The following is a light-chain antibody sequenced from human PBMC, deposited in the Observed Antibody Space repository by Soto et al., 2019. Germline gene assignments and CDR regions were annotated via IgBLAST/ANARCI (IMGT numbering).Light chain of an antibody. Sequence: EIVLTQSPVTLSFSRVERATLSCRASQSVSSSYLAWYQQKPGQAPRLLIYGASSRATGIPDRFSGSGSGTDFTLTISSLETEDFAVYYCQQSSNWPTFGQGTKVDI. CDR3: QQSSNWPT. CDR1: QSVSSSY. V-gene: IGKV3D-20*02. CDR2: GAS. J-gene: IGKJ1*01.